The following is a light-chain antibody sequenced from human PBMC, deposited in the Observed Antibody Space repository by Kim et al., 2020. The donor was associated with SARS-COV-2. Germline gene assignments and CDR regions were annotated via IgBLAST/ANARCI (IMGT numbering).Light chain of an antibody. CDR1: SSDVGGYNY. CDR3: SSYTSSSTYV. J-gene: IGLJ1*01. V-gene: IGLV2-14*04. CDR2: DVS. Sequence: GQSITISCTGTSSDVGGYNYGSWYQQHPGKAPKLRIYDVSKRPSGVSNRFSGSKAGNTASLTISGLQAEDEADYYCSSYTSSSTYVFGTGTKVTVL.